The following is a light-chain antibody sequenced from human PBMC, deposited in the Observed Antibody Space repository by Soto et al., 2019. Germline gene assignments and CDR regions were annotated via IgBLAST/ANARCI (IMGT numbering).Light chain of an antibody. V-gene: IGKV1-27*01. J-gene: IGKJ3*01. CDR1: QGIGNH. CDR2: AAS. Sequence: IQMTQSPSSLSASIGDRVTITCRASQGIGNHLAWHQQKPGQPPKVLIYAASTLQSGVPSRFSGSGSGTDFTLTISSLQPEDVATYYCQKYNSDPEAFGPGTKVDIK. CDR3: QKYNSDPEA.